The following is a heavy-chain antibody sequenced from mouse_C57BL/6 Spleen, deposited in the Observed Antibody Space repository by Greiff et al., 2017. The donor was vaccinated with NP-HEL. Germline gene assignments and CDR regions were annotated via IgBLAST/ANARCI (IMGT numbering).Heavy chain of an antibody. CDR2: ISDGGSYT. CDR1: GFTFSSYA. Sequence: EVQRVESGGGLVKPGGSLKLSCAASGFTFSSYAMSWVRQTPEKRLEWVATISDGGSYTYYQDNVKGRFTISRDNAKNNLYLQMSHLKSEDTAMYYCARDPLSSGDRYFDGWGTGTTVTVAS. J-gene: IGHJ1*03. CDR3: ARDPLSSGDRYFDG. D-gene: IGHD2-13*01. V-gene: IGHV5-4*01.